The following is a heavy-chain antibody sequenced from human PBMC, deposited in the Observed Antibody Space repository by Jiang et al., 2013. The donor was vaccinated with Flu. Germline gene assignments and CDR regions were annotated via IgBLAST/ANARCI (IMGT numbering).Heavy chain of an antibody. D-gene: IGHD3-22*01. CDR1: GGSISSGSYY. V-gene: IGHV4-61*02. Sequence: GLVKPSQTLSLTCTVSGGSISSGSYYWSWIRQPAGKGLEWIGRIYTSGSTNYNPSLKSRVTISVDTSKNQFSLKLSSVTAADTAVYYCARDNGLDYYDSSGYYFSYWGQGTLVTVSS. CDR3: ARDNGLDYYDSSGYYFSY. CDR2: IYTSGST. J-gene: IGHJ4*02.